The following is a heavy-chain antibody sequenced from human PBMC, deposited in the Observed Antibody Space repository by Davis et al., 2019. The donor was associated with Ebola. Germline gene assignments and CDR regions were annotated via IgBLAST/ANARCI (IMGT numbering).Heavy chain of an antibody. Sequence: GESLKISCAASGISFSNYGMFWVRQAPGKVMEWVAVISPDGSDKNYADSGKGRFTISRDNSKNTLDLQMNSLRAEDTAVYYCAKRDSMDVWGKGTTVTVSS. J-gene: IGHJ6*04. CDR2: ISPDGSDK. D-gene: IGHD5-24*01. CDR3: AKRDSMDV. CDR1: GISFSNYG. V-gene: IGHV3-30*18.